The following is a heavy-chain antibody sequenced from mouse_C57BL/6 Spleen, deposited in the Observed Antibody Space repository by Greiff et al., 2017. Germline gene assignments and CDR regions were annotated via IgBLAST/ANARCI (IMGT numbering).Heavy chain of an antibody. CDR3: ACDYPY. J-gene: IGHJ3*01. Sequence: VQLQQPGAELVMPGPSVKLSCKVSGYTFTSYWVPWVRQRPGQGLEWIGEIDPSDSFTNYNQKFKGKSTLTVDKSTSTAYMQLSSLTSEDSAVYYCACDYPYWGQGTLVTVSA. CDR1: GYTFTSYW. D-gene: IGHD2-4*01. CDR2: IDPSDSFT. V-gene: IGHV1-69*01.